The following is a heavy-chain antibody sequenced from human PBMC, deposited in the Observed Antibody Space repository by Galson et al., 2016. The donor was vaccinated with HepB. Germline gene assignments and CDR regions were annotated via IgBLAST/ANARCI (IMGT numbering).Heavy chain of an antibody. D-gene: IGHD3-22*01. V-gene: IGHV3-11*06. CDR3: VRSDSSGYYHLNH. Sequence: SLRLSCAASGFSFSDYDMNWIRQAPGKGLEWISYISESSRYSTDYADSVKGRFTISRDSASLFLQMNSLRAEDTAVYYCVRSDSSGYYHLNHWGQGTLATASA. CDR1: GFSFSDYD. J-gene: IGHJ4*02. CDR2: ISESSRYST.